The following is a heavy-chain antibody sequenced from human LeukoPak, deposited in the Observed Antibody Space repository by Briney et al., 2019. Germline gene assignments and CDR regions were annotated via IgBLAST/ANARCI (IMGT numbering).Heavy chain of an antibody. CDR3: AKHMRATNTYSFFGLDV. D-gene: IGHD1-26*01. CDR1: GFTYKDYG. V-gene: IGHV3-9*01. J-gene: IGHJ6*02. Sequence: GGSLRLSCAATGFTYKDYGMHWVRQPPGKGLEWVSSINWNGGGTDYADSVKGRFTISRDNAKNSLYLQLSSQRPEDTALYYCAKHMRATNTYSFFGLDVWGQGTTVTVSS. CDR2: INWNGGGT.